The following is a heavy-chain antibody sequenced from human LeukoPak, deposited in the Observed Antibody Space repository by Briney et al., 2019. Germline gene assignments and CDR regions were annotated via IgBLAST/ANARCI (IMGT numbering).Heavy chain of an antibody. V-gene: IGHV3-23*01. CDR2: ISVSGGTT. D-gene: IGHD2-21*02. CDR3: AKDVVVTAHRALDY. CDR1: GFAFSTYA. Sequence: GGSLRLSCAASGFAFSTYAMSWVRQAPGKGLERVSAISVSGGTTYYADSVKGRFTISRDNSKNTMYLQMNSLRAEDTGVYYCAKDVVVTAHRALDYWGQGNLVTVSS. J-gene: IGHJ4*02.